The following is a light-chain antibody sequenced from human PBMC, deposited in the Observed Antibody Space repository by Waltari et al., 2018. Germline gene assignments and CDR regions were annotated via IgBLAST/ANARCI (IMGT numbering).Light chain of an antibody. J-gene: IGLJ2*01. V-gene: IGLV2-11*01. Sequence: QSALIQPRSVSGSPGQSVTISCTGTSSDIGVYNYVSWYRQHPGKAPKLIIYDVTKRPSGVPDRCSGSKSANTASLTISGLQADDEADYYCCSYAGTYTFVLFGGGTKLTVL. CDR2: DVT. CDR1: SSDIGVYNY. CDR3: CSYAGTYTFVL.